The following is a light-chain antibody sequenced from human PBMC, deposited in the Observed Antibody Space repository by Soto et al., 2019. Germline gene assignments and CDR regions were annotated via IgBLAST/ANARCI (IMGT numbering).Light chain of an antibody. CDR2: GAS. Sequence: EKVMTQSPATLSVSPGERATLSCGASQSVTSNYLAWYQQKPGQAPRLLIFGASIRVKGIPDGFIGSGSGTDFTHTISRLEPEDFAVYYCQHYVTSLTTFGQGTKVDIK. V-gene: IGKV3-20*01. CDR1: QSVTSNY. J-gene: IGKJ1*01. CDR3: QHYVTSLTT.